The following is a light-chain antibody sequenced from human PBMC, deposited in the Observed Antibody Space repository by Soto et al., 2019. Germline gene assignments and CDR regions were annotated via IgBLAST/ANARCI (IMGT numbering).Light chain of an antibody. Sequence: DIQMTQSPSSLSASVGDRVTFTCRASRDITNHLAWYQQKPGKVPKLLIYAASTLQSGVPSRFSGSGSGTDFTLTIISLQPEDVATYFCLTYNSGLWTFGQGTKVEIK. J-gene: IGKJ1*01. CDR3: LTYNSGLWT. CDR1: RDITNH. CDR2: AAS. V-gene: IGKV1-27*01.